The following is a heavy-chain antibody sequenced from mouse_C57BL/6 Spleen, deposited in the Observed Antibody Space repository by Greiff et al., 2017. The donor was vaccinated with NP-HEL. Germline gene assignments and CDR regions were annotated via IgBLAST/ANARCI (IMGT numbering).Heavy chain of an antibody. J-gene: IGHJ1*03. CDR3: ASEITTVVARYFDV. CDR1: GYAFSSYW. CDR2: IYPGDGDT. D-gene: IGHD1-1*01. Sequence: VQLQQSGAELVKPGASVKISCKASGYAFSSYWMNWVKQRPGKGLEWIGQIYPGDGDTNYNGKFKGKATLTADKSSSTAYMQLSSLTSEDSAVYFCASEITTVVARYFDVWGTGTTVTVSS. V-gene: IGHV1-80*01.